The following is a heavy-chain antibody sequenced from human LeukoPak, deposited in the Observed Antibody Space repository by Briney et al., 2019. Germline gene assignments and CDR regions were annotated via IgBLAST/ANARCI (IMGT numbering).Heavy chain of an antibody. J-gene: IGHJ4*02. CDR2: ISGSGGNT. Sequence: GGSLRLSCAASGFTFINYAMNWVRKAPGKGLEWVSAISGSGGNTYYADSVKGRFTISRDYSKNTVYLQMNSLRAEDTAVYYCAKEIDSSGWYRGGSDYWGQGTLVTVSS. CDR1: GFTFINYA. D-gene: IGHD6-19*01. V-gene: IGHV3-23*01. CDR3: AKEIDSSGWYRGGSDY.